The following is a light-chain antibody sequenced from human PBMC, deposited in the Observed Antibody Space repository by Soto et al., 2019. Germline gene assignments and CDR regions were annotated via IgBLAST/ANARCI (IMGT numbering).Light chain of an antibody. CDR3: QQYNXWLT. CDR1: QSVSYH. CDR2: DAS. V-gene: IGKV3-15*01. Sequence: ILMTHTPATLSVSPGERFTLSFMASQSVSYHVACYQQKPGQTPRLFMYDASSRASGIPARFSGSRSGTEFSLTISSLQSEDFGVYYCQQYNXWLTCGGGTKV. J-gene: IGKJ4*01.